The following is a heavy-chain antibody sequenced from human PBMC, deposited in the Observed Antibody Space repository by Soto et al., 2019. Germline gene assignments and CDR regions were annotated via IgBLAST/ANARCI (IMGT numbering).Heavy chain of an antibody. CDR3: AKVFYDSGTPFFGVDV. CDR1: GFSFDNFA. D-gene: IGHD3-10*01. Sequence: PGGSLRLSCVGSGFSFDNFAMRWVRQAPGKGLEWVSSISARSSTTYYAGSVKGRFTISRDNSKNTLYLQMNSLTAEDTAVYYCAKVFYDSGTPFFGVDVWGQGITVTVFS. V-gene: IGHV3-23*01. CDR2: ISARSSTT. J-gene: IGHJ6*02.